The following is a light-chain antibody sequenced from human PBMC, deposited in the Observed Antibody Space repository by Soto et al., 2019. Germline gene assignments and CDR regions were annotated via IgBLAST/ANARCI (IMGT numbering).Light chain of an antibody. V-gene: IGKV3-20*01. J-gene: IGKJ1*01. CDR3: QQYDSSPWT. CDR1: QNVNRNF. CDR2: GAS. Sequence: EIVLTQSPGTLSLSPGERATLSCRASQNVNRNFLAWFQHKPGQAPRLLIYGASSRATGIPDRFSGSGSGTDFTLTISRLEPEDCAVYFCQQYDSSPWTFGQGTKGAIK.